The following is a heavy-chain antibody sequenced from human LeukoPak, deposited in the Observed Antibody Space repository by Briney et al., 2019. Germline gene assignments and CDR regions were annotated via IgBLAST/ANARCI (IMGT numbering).Heavy chain of an antibody. CDR2: IYLGGTT. CDR3: ARGDGDYGGGRFDP. V-gene: IGHV4-61*02. J-gene: IGHJ5*02. CDR1: GGSLRGGNYY. Sequence: SQTLSLTCAVSGGSLRGGNYYWHFIRQPAGEGLEWIGRIYLGGTTDYNPSLKSRLTISLDKSKNQFSLLLTSVTAADTAIYYCARGDGDYGGGRFDPWGQGILVTVSS. D-gene: IGHD4-17*01.